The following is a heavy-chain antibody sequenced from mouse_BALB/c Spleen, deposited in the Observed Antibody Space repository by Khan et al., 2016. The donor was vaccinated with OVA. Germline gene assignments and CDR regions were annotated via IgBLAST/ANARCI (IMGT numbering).Heavy chain of an antibody. CDR2: INTYSGEP. CDR1: GYTFTNYG. J-gene: IGHJ2*01. V-gene: IGHV9-3-1*01. Sequence: QIQLVQSGPELKKPGETVKISCKASGYTFTNYGMNWVKQAPGKGLTWMGWINTYSGEPTYTDDFQGRFAFSLETSASTAYLQINNLQNEDTDTYFYVSGGVNHSYYFDYWGQGTTLTVSS. D-gene: IGHD1-3*01. CDR3: VSGGVNHSYYFDY.